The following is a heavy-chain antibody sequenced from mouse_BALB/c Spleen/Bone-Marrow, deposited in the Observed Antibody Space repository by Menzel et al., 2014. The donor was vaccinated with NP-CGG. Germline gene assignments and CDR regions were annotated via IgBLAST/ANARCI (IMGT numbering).Heavy chain of an antibody. CDR1: GFDFSGFW. Sequence: ECGGGLVQPGGSLKLSCAASGFDFSGFWMSWVRQAPGRGLEWIGEINPDSNTINYSPSLKDKFTISRDNAKNTLYLQMSKVRSEDTALYNCARLGYYGSFAYWGQGTLVTVSA. D-gene: IGHD1-2*01. CDR3: ARLGYYGSFAY. CDR2: INPDSNTI. V-gene: IGHV4-1*02. J-gene: IGHJ3*01.